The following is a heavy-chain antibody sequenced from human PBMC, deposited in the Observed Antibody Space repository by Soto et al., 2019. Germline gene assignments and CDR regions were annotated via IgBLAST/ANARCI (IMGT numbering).Heavy chain of an antibody. CDR1: VGTFSSYA. CDR2: IIPIFGAA. Sequence: ASVKVSCKASVGTFSSYAISWVRQATGQGLEWMGGIIPIFGAANYAQKFQGRVTITADESTSTAYMELSSLRSEDTAVYYCARVNYYGSGSYYNQSRPGDYYYYGMDVWGQGTTVTVSS. J-gene: IGHJ6*02. CDR3: ARVNYYGSGSYYNQSRPGDYYYYGMDV. V-gene: IGHV1-69*13. D-gene: IGHD3-10*01.